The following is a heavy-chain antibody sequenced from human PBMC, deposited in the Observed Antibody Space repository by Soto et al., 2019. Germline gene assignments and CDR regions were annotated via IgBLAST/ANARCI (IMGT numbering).Heavy chain of an antibody. CDR1: GYIFTDYW. D-gene: IGHD3-22*01. V-gene: IGHV5-10-1*01. J-gene: IGHJ4*02. CDR3: ARQIYDSDTGPNFQYYFDS. CDR2: IDPSESYN. Sequence: PGESLKISCKGSGYIFTDYWISWVRQMPGKGLEWVGRIDPSESYNNYSPSIQGHVTISATKSITTVFLQWSSLRASDTAMYYCARQIYDSDTGPNFQYYFDSWGQGTPVTVSS.